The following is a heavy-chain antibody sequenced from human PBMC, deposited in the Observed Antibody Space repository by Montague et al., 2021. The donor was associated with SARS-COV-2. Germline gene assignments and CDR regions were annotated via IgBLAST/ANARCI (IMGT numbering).Heavy chain of an antibody. Sequence: SETLSLTCSVSGVSITNYYWSWIRQFPGKELEWLGTVSNIGSANKNPSLMSRVTISRDTSSGQVSMRLRSVTAADTAFYFCARIERGFWRDLVVFDVWGPGTLVTVSS. V-gene: IGHV4-59*12. D-gene: IGHD3-3*01. CDR3: ARIERGFWRDLVVFDV. CDR1: GVSITNYY. CDR2: VSNIGSA. J-gene: IGHJ3*01.